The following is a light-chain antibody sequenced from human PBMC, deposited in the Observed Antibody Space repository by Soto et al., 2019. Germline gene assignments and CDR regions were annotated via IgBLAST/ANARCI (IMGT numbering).Light chain of an antibody. V-gene: IGKV3-20*01. CDR2: GTF. CDR1: QAVTDYY. J-gene: IGKJ2*01. Sequence: EIVLTQSPGTLSLSPGEKVTLTCRASQAVTDYYFAWYQQKPGQAPKLLIFGTFNRATGIPDRFSASGSETDFTLTISTLEPEDFAVYDGQQYGTPPYTFGLGTKLEIK. CDR3: QQYGTPPYT.